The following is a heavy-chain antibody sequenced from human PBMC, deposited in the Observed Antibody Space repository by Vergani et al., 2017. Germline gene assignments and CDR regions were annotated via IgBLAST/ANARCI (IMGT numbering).Heavy chain of an antibody. J-gene: IGHJ4*02. Sequence: EVQLLESGGDLVQPGGSLRLSCAASGFTFIMHAMSWVRQAPGKGLEWVSTLSASDRRTHYADSVKGRFTISRDNSKNTLYLQMNSLRAEDTAVYYCAKGTARYCTNGVCYYFDYWGQGTLVTVSS. CDR1: GFTFIMHA. CDR2: LSASDRRT. CDR3: AKGTARYCTNGVCYYFDY. D-gene: IGHD2-8*01. V-gene: IGHV3-23*01.